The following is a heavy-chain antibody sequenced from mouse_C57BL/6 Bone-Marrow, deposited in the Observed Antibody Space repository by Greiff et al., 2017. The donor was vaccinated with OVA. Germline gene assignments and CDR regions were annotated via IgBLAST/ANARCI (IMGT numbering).Heavy chain of an antibody. J-gene: IGHJ1*03. Sequence: QVQLQQPGAELVKPGASVKLSCKTSGYTFTSYWMHWVEQRPGQGLEWIGMIHPNSGSTNYNEKFKSKATLTVDKSSSTAYMQLSSLTSEDSAVYYCARGGFYYSNYVGWYFDVWGTGTTVTVSS. CDR3: ARGGFYYSNYVGWYFDV. D-gene: IGHD2-5*01. CDR1: GYTFTSYW. V-gene: IGHV1-64*01. CDR2: IHPNSGST.